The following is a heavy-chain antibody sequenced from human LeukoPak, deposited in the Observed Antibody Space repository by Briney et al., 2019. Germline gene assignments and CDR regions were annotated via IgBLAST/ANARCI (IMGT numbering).Heavy chain of an antibody. V-gene: IGHV3-7*01. Sequence: GGTLRLSCAASGFTFSSYWTSWVRQAPGKGLEWVANIKKDGSEKYYVDSVKGRFTISRDNAKTSLYLQMNSLRAEDTAVYYCARDLSGVAGYTYGRGIDYWGQGTLVTVSS. CDR2: IKKDGSEK. J-gene: IGHJ4*02. D-gene: IGHD5-18*01. CDR3: ARDLSGVAGYTYGRGIDY. CDR1: GFTFSSYW.